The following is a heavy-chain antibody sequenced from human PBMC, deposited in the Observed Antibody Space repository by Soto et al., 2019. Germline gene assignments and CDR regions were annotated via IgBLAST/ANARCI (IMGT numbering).Heavy chain of an antibody. Sequence: EVQLVESGGGLIQPGGSLRLSCAASGFTVSRNYMSWVRQAPGKGLEWGSVIYSGGSTYYADSVKGRFTSSRDNSKNTMYLQMNSLRAEDTAVYYCAREIAGYSRGWRPGGFDYWGQGTLVTVSS. D-gene: IGHD6-19*01. CDR1: GFTVSRNY. J-gene: IGHJ4*02. V-gene: IGHV3-53*01. CDR3: AREIAGYSRGWRPGGFDY. CDR2: IYSGGST.